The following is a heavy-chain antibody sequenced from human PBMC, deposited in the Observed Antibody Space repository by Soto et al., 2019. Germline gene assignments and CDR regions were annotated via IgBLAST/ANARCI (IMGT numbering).Heavy chain of an antibody. CDR2: MDHTGST. V-gene: IGHV4-39*01. Sequence: QLPLHESGPGLVKPSETLSLSCSVSGDAITRSGFYWAWIRRPPGKDLEWIGSMDHTGSTYSKPSLESRLTMSVDTSTSQFSRRLTSMTAADAGVYFCARVRGGDTHVFDFWGQGARVTVSS. CDR1: GDAITRSGFY. D-gene: IGHD3-10*01. J-gene: IGHJ4*02. CDR3: ARVRGGDTHVFDF.